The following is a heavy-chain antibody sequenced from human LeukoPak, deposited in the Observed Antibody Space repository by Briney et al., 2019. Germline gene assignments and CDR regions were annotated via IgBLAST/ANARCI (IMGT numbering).Heavy chain of an antibody. Sequence: GGSLRLSCRGSGFTFSNYAMNWVRQTPGKGLEWVSSLTGNSNNPNYADSVKGRFTISRANSKNTLYLQMNSLQAKDTALYACAKCAKTPEGGSGWCNWFDTWGQGTLVIVSS. V-gene: IGHV3-23*01. CDR1: GFTFSNYA. CDR3: AKCAKTPEGGSGWCNWFDT. J-gene: IGHJ5*02. D-gene: IGHD3-3*01. CDR2: LTGNSNNP.